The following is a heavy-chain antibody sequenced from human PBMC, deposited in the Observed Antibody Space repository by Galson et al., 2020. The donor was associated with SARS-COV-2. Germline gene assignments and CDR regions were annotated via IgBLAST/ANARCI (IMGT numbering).Heavy chain of an antibody. V-gene: IGHV3-30-3*01. J-gene: IGHJ6*03. CDR3: ARDARYYDILTGYYASPDYYYYYYMDV. CDR1: GFTFSSYA. CDR2: ISYDGSNK. D-gene: IGHD3-9*01. Sequence: GESLKISCAASGFTFSSYAMHWVRQAPGKGLEWVAVISYDGSNKYYADSVKGRFTISRDNSKNTLYLQMNSLRAEDTAVYYCARDARYYDILTGYYASPDYYYYYYMDVWGKGTTVTVSS.